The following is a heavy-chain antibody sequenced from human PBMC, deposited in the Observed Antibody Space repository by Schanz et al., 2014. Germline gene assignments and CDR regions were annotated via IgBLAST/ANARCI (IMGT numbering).Heavy chain of an antibody. CDR2: ISSGGGST. Sequence: EVHLLESGGGLVQPGGSLRLSCASSGFSFTTYAMSWVRQAPGKGLEWVSSISSGGGSTYYADSVKGRFTISRDNAKNSLYLQMNGLRAEDTAVYYCARVALPGYSSPRDAFDIWGQGTMVTVSS. V-gene: IGHV3-23*01. CDR1: GFSFTTYA. CDR3: ARVALPGYSSPRDAFDI. D-gene: IGHD5-18*01. J-gene: IGHJ3*02.